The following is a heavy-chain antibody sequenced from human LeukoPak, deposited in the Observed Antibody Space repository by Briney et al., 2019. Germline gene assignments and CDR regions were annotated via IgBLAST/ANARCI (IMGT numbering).Heavy chain of an antibody. CDR3: ARSLLWFGELKRSPDY. D-gene: IGHD3-10*01. J-gene: IGHJ4*02. V-gene: IGHV1-46*01. CDR2: INPSGGST. Sequence: ASVKVSCKASGYTFTSYYMHWVRQAPGQGLEWMGIINPSGGSTSYAQKFQGRVTMTRDTSTSTVYMELSSLRSEDTAVYYCARSLLWFGELKRSPDYWGQGTLVTVSS. CDR1: GYTFTSYY.